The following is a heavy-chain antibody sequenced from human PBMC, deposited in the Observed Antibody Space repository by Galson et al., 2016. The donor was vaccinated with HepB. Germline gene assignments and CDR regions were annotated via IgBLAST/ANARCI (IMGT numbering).Heavy chain of an antibody. J-gene: IGHJ4*02. Sequence: LRLSCAASGFMLSRHWMSWVRQAPGKGLEWVANIKQDGSEKYYVDSVKGRFTTSRDNSKNTLNLQLNSLRAEDTALYYCARGYYYDSRSYFPPYGPPSYSFDYWGQGTLVTVSS. CDR2: IKQDGSEK. CDR3: ARGYYYDSRSYFPPYGPPSYSFDY. V-gene: IGHV3-7*01. CDR1: GFMLSRHW. D-gene: IGHD3-10*01.